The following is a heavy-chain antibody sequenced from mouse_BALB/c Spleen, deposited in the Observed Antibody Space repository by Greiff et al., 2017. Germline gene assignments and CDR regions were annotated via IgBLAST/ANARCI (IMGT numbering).Heavy chain of an antibody. Sequence: EVMLVESGGDLVKPGGSLKLSCAASGFTFSSYGMSWVRQTPDKRLEWVATISSGGSYTYYPDSVKGRFTISRDNAKNTLYLQMSSLKSEDTAMYYCASYYSGYFDVWGAGTTVTVSS. CDR3: ASYYSGYFDV. V-gene: IGHV5-6*01. J-gene: IGHJ1*01. CDR2: ISSGGSYT. CDR1: GFTFSSYG. D-gene: IGHD1-1*01.